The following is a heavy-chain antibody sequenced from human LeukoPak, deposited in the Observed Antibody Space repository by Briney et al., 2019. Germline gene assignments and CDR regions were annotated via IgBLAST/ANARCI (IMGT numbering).Heavy chain of an antibody. CDR1: GGSISSYY. D-gene: IGHD6-19*01. J-gene: IGHJ2*01. CDR3: ARQYSSGWYSDWYFDL. Sequence: SETLSLTCTVSGGSISSYYWSWIRQPPGKGLEWIGYIYYSGSTNYNPSLKSRVTISVDTSKNQFSLKLSSVTAADTALYYCARQYSSGWYSDWYFDLWGRGTLVTVSS. CDR2: IYYSGST. V-gene: IGHV4-59*12.